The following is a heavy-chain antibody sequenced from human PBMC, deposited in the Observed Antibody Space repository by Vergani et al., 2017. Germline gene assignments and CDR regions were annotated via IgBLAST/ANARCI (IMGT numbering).Heavy chain of an antibody. Sequence: EVQLVESGGGLVQPGRSLRLSCAAFGFPFSSYEMNWVRPAPGKGLEWVSYISSSGSTRYYADAVKGRFTMSRDNAKNSLYLQMNSLRAEDSAVYYCAAPISMDVWGKGTMVTVSS. V-gene: IGHV3-48*03. CDR2: ISSSGSTR. J-gene: IGHJ6*03. CDR1: GFPFSSYE. CDR3: AAPISMDV.